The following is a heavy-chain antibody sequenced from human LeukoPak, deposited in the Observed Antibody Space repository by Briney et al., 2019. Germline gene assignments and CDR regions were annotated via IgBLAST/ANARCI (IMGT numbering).Heavy chain of an antibody. CDR1: GFSFSAYG. Sequence: GGSLRLSCAASGFSFSAYGVHWVRQAPGKGLEWVAVIWYDGSSKDYADSVKGRFTLSRDNSKNTLYLQMNSLTVEDTAVYYCTRSQSSSLIDYWGQGTLVTVSS. J-gene: IGHJ4*02. V-gene: IGHV3-33*01. CDR3: TRSQSSSLIDY. D-gene: IGHD6-13*01. CDR2: IWYDGSSK.